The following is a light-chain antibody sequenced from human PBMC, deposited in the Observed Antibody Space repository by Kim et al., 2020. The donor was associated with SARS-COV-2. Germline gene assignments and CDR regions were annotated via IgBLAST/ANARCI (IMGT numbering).Light chain of an antibody. CDR1: SLRSYY. J-gene: IGLJ2*01. V-gene: IGLV3-19*01. CDR3: NSRGSNDNVV. Sequence: SSELTQDPAVSVALGQTVRITCQGDSLRSYYATWYQQKPGQAPIVVIYGKNNRPSGIPDRFSGSSSGNTASLTITVTQAGDEADYYCNSRGSNDNVVFGGGTQLTVL. CDR2: GKN.